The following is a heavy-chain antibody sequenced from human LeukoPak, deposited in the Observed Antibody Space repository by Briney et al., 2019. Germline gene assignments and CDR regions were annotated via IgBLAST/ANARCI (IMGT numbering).Heavy chain of an antibody. CDR2: VNTDGSST. V-gene: IGHV3-74*01. CDR1: RSTFSSYW. Sequence: GGSLRLSCAASRSTFSSYWLHWVRQAPGKGLVWVSRVNTDGSSTYYADSVKGRFTISRDNSKNTLYLQMNSLRAADTAVYYCAKYYYDRRGYYYDGSFDYWGQGTLVTVSS. CDR3: AKYYYDRRGYYYDGSFDY. D-gene: IGHD3-22*01. J-gene: IGHJ4*02.